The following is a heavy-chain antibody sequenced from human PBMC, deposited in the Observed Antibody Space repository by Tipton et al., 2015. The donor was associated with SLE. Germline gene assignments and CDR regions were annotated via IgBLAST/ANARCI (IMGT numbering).Heavy chain of an antibody. Sequence: TLSLTCSVYGDSLSGQYWSWIRQPPGKGLEWIGEVFRGGSTNYSPSLESRVTISVDKSKNQFSLKLTSVTAADTAVYYCARWIPLTGINVWGQGATVTVSS. V-gene: IGHV4-34*12. CDR2: VFRGGST. CDR3: ARWIPLTGINV. D-gene: IGHD5-18*01. J-gene: IGHJ6*02. CDR1: GDSLSGQY.